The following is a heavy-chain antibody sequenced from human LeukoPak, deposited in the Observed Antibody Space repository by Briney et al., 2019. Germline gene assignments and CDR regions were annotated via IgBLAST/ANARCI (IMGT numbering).Heavy chain of an antibody. CDR2: ISDGESP. V-gene: IGHV4-59*01. D-gene: IGHD6-13*01. CDR3: ARDSSSWHPGAFDI. J-gene: IGHJ3*02. Sequence: PSEILSLTCSVSGGSISYYYWSWIRQFPGKGLEWIGYISDGESPDYNPSLQSRVTIYVDSSKNQFFLNLTSVTAADTAVYYCARDSSSWHPGAFDIWGQGTMVTVSS. CDR1: GGSISYYY.